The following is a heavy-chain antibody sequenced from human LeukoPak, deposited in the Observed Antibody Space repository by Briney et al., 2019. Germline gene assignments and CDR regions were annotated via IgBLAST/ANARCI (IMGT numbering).Heavy chain of an antibody. CDR2: IYYSGST. J-gene: IGHJ6*03. CDR3: AKSGRSAAPYYYYYMDV. Sequence: SETLSLTCAVYGGSFSGYYWSWIRQPPGKGLEWIGYIYYSGSTKYNPSLKSRVTISLDTSRNQLSLKLSSVTGADTAVYYCAKSGRSAAPYYYYYMDVWGKGTSVTVSS. V-gene: IGHV4-59*01. D-gene: IGHD6-13*01. CDR1: GGSFSGYY.